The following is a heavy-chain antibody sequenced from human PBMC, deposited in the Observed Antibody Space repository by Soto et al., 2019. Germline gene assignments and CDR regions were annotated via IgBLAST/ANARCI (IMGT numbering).Heavy chain of an antibody. CDR3: AREARWNYVSGGGH. V-gene: IGHV4-39*02. Sequence: QLQLQESGPGLVKPSETLSLTCTVSGGSISSSDYYWGWVRQPPGKGLEWIGTVFYSGATQYNPSLMSRLAFSIDTSNSQFSLWLTSVTAADTAVYYCAREARWNYVSGGGHWGQGTLVIVSS. CDR2: VFYSGAT. CDR1: GGSISSSDYY. J-gene: IGHJ4*02. D-gene: IGHD3-10*01.